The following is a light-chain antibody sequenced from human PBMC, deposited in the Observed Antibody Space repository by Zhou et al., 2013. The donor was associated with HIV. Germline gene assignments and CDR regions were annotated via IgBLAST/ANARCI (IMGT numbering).Light chain of an antibody. Sequence: DIQMTQSPSSLSAYVGDRVSITCRASQSIDNYLNWYQQKPGKAPKVLIYGASTLQSGVPSRFSGSGSGTEFTLTISSLQREDVATYYCLQTFTTPLFGQGTRLEI. CDR1: QSIDNY. CDR3: LQTFTTPL. J-gene: IGKJ5*01. V-gene: IGKV1-39*01. CDR2: GAS.